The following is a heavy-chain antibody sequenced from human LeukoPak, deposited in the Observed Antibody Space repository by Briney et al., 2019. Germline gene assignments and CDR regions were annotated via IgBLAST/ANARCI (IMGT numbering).Heavy chain of an antibody. Sequence: GASVKVSCKASGYTFTSYGISWVRQAPGQGREWMGWISAFNGNTNYAQKLQGGVTMATDTSTSTAYMELRSLRSDDTAVYYCARDRGYYYDSSGYYHFWGQGTMVTVSS. CDR2: ISAFNGNT. CDR3: ARDRGYYYDSSGYYHF. V-gene: IGHV1-18*01. CDR1: GYTFTSYG. D-gene: IGHD3-22*01. J-gene: IGHJ3*01.